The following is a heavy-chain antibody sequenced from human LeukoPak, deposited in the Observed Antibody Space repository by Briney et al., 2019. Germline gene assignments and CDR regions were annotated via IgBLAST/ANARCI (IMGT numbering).Heavy chain of an antibody. V-gene: IGHV1-69*05. CDR3: ARDPERRDGYNYPIDAFDI. Sequence: SVKVSCKASGGTFSSYAISWVRQAPGQGLEWMGRIIPIFGTANYAQKFQGRGTITTDESTSTAYMELSSLRSEDTAVYYCARDPERRDGYNYPIDAFDIWGQGTMVTVSS. CDR2: IIPIFGTA. CDR1: GGTFSSYA. D-gene: IGHD5-24*01. J-gene: IGHJ3*02.